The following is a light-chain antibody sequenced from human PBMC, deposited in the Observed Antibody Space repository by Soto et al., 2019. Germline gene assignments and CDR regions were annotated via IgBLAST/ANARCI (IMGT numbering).Light chain of an antibody. CDR1: SSDVGGYNY. V-gene: IGLV2-14*03. CDR2: DVS. CDR3: SSYTRSSTRV. J-gene: IGLJ1*01. Sequence: QSVLTQSGSVSGYPGQSITISCTRTSSDVGGYNYVSWYQHHPGNAPKLLIYDVSTRPSGVSNRFSGSKSGNTASLTISGLQAEDEADYYCSSYTRSSTRVFGTGTKVTVL.